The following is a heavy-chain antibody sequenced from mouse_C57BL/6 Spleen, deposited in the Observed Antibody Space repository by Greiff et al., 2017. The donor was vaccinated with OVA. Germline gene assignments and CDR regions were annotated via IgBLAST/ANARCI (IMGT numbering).Heavy chain of an antibody. CDR1: GFTFSSYA. J-gene: IGHJ3*01. V-gene: IGHV5-4*01. Sequence: EVMLVESGGGLVKPGGSLKLSCAASGFTFSSYAMSWVRQTPEKRLEWVATISAGGSYTYYPDNVKGRFTISRDNAKNNLYLQMSHLKSEDTAMYYCARDGPYYDPFAYWGQGTLVTVSA. CDR2: ISAGGSYT. CDR3: ARDGPYYDPFAY. D-gene: IGHD2-4*01.